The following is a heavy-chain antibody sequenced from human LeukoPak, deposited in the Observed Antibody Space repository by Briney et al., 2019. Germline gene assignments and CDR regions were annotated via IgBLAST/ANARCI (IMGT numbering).Heavy chain of an antibody. CDR3: ARGEPSSAYSPHDY. CDR2: ISGSGGGT. D-gene: IGHD3-22*01. CDR1: GFTFSTYA. V-gene: IGHV3-23*01. J-gene: IGHJ4*02. Sequence: GGSLRLSCAASGFTFSTYAMSWVRQAPGKRLEWVSVISGSGGGTYSADSLKGRFTVSRDNSKNTLYLQMNSLRAEDTAVYYCARGEPSSAYSPHDYWGQGILVTVSS.